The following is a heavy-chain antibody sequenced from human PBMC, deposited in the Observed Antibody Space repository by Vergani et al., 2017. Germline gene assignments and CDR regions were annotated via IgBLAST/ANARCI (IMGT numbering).Heavy chain of an antibody. Sequence: QLQLQESGPGLVKPSETLSLTCTVSGGSISSSSYYWGWIRQAPGMGREWIGSIYYSGSTYYNPSLKSRVTISVDTSKNQFSLKLSSVTAADTAVYYCARRDRNIAAAGFDYWGQGTLVTVSS. CDR2: IYYSGST. CDR1: GGSISSSSYY. J-gene: IGHJ4*02. CDR3: ARRDRNIAAAGFDY. V-gene: IGHV4-39*01. D-gene: IGHD6-13*01.